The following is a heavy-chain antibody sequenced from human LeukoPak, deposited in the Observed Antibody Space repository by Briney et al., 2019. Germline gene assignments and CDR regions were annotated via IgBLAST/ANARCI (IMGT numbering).Heavy chain of an antibody. CDR3: ARGLGYCSGGSCYSEYYFDY. CDR2: INHSGST. CDR1: GGSFSGYY. Sequence: SETLSLTCAVYGGSFSGYYWSWIRQPPGKGLEWIGEINHSGSTYYNPSLKSRVTISVDTSKNQFSLKLSSVTAADTAVYYCARGLGYCSGGSCYSEYYFDYWGQGTLVTVSS. J-gene: IGHJ4*02. V-gene: IGHV4-34*01. D-gene: IGHD2-15*01.